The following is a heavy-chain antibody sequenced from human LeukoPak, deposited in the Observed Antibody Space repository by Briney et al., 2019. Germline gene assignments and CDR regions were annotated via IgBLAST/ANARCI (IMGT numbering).Heavy chain of an antibody. CDR1: GFTFSSYA. D-gene: IGHD6-19*01. V-gene: IGHV3-23*01. CDR3: AKDARRSSGWWFFDH. Sequence: WGSLRLSCAASGFTFSSYAMSWVRQTPGKGLEWVSAPSGSGGSTDYADSVRGRFTLSRDKSKNTLYLQMNSLRAEDTAVYYCAKDARRSSGWWFFDHWGQGTLVTVSS. J-gene: IGHJ4*02. CDR2: PSGSGGST.